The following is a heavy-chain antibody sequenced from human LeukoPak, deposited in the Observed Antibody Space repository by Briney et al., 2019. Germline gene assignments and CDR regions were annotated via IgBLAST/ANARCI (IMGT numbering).Heavy chain of an antibody. CDR1: GFTFSSYA. J-gene: IGHJ4*02. CDR3: AKDDAWLRFGE. V-gene: IGHV3-23*01. D-gene: IGHD3-10*01. CDR2: ISGSGGST. Sequence: GGSLRLSCAASGFTFSSYAMNWVRQAPGKGLEWVSSISGSGGSTYYADSVKGRFTISRDNSKNTLYLEVISLTAEDTAVYYCAKDDAWLRFGEWSQGTLVTVSS.